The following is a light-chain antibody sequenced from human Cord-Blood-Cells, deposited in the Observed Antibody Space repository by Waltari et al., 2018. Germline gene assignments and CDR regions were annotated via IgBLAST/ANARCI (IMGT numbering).Light chain of an antibody. V-gene: IGLV2-14*01. Sequence: QSALTQPASVSGSPGQSITISCTGTSSDVGGYNYVSWYQQHPGKAPKLMIYDVSNRPSGVSTRFSGSKSGNTASRTISGLQAEDEADYYCSAYTSSSTWVFGGGTKLTVL. CDR1: SSDVGGYNY. CDR3: SAYTSSSTWV. J-gene: IGLJ3*02. CDR2: DVS.